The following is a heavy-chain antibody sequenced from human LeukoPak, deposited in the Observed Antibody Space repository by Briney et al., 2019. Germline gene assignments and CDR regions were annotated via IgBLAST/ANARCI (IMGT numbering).Heavy chain of an antibody. V-gene: IGHV3-23*01. J-gene: IGHJ3*01. CDR1: GYTFGSYA. Sequence: GGSLTLACAASGYTFGSYAMGWVRQAPGRGLEWVSAISGSDDSTYYADSVKGRFTTSRDKSKNTLYLQMNSLRAEDTAVYYCSKQVDFDPADAFDVWGQGTLVTVSS. D-gene: IGHD3-9*01. CDR2: ISGSDDST. CDR3: SKQVDFDPADAFDV.